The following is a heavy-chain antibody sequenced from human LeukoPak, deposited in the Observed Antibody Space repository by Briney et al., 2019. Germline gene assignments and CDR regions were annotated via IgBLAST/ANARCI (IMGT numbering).Heavy chain of an antibody. CDR3: ARSSIAARRGWFDP. J-gene: IGHJ5*02. CDR2: INPNSGGT. V-gene: IGHV1-2*02. Sequence: ASVKVSCKASGYTFTGYYMHWVRQAPGQGLEWMGWINPNSGGTNYAQKFQGRVTVTRDTSISTAYMELSRLRSDDTAVYYCARSSIAARRGWFDPWGQGTLVTVSS. D-gene: IGHD6-6*01. CDR1: GYTFTGYY.